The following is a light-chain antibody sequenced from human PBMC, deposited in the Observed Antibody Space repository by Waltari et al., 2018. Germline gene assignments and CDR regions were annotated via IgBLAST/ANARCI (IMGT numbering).Light chain of an antibody. CDR3: CSFTRTRTWV. Sequence: QSTLTQPASVSGSPGQSITIACTGTSSDVGGYNYVSWYQQYPGKAPKLIIYDVSHRPSGISNRFSASKSGITASLTISGLQAEDEADYFCCSFTRTRTWVFGGGTNLTVL. CDR1: SSDVGGYNY. J-gene: IGLJ3*02. CDR2: DVS. V-gene: IGLV2-14*01.